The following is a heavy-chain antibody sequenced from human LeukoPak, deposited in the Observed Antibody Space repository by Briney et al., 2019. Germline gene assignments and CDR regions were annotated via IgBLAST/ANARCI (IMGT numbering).Heavy chain of an antibody. J-gene: IGHJ4*02. D-gene: IGHD4-17*01. CDR2: IYYSGST. Sequence: SETLSLTCTVSGGSISSGGYYWSWIRQPPGKGLEWIGSIYYSGSTYYNPSLKSRVTISVDTSKNHFSLKLSSVTAADTAVYYCARQPHDYGDYVYFDYWGQGTLVTVSS. CDR1: GGSISSGGYY. CDR3: ARQPHDYGDYVYFDY. V-gene: IGHV4-39*01.